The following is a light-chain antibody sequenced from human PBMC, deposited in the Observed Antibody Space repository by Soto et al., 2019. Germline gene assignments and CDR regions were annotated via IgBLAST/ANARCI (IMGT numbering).Light chain of an antibody. V-gene: IGLV2-8*01. CDR3: SSFAGNNNLV. CDR2: EVS. J-gene: IGLJ2*01. Sequence: QSALTQPPSASGSHGQSVTISCTGTSSDVGVYNYVSWYQQHPGKAPKLMIYEVSKRPSGVPDRFSGSKSGNTASLTVYGLQAEDEADSYCSSFAGNNNLVFGGGTKLSVL. CDR1: SSDVGVYNY.